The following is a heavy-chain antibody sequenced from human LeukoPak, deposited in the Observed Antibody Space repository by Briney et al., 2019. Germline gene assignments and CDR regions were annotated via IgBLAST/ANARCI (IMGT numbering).Heavy chain of an antibody. CDR2: IYNTGTT. CDR1: GGSVNTFY. V-gene: IGHV4-59*02. J-gene: IGHJ4*02. CDR3: ARDGRLDY. Sequence: PSETLSLTCTVSGGSVNTFYWSWIRQTPGKGLEWIGYIYNTGTTKYNPSLKSRAAMSMDTSKNQFSLKLSSVTTADTAIYYCARDGRLDYWGQGTLVTVSS.